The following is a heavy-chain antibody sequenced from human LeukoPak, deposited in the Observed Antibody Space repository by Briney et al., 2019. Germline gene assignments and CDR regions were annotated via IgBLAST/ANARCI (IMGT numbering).Heavy chain of an antibody. CDR2: IYSGGST. D-gene: IGHD1-26*01. J-gene: IGHJ4*02. CDR3: ARPFLYSGSYLGDY. V-gene: IGHV3-53*01. Sequence: PGGSLRLSCAASGFTVGFNYMSWVRRAPGKGLEWISVIYSGGSTYYADSVKGRFTISRDNAKNSLYLQMNSLRAEDTAVYYCARPFLYSGSYLGDYWGQGTLVTVSS. CDR1: GFTVGFNY.